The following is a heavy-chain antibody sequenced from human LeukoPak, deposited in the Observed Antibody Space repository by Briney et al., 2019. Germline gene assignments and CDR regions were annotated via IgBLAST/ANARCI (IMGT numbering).Heavy chain of an antibody. CDR1: GFSLSTSGVG. Sequence: SGPTLVNPRQTLTLTCTFSGFSLSTSGVGVGWIRQPPGKALEWLALIYWDDDKRYSPSLKSRLTITKDTSKNQVVLTMTNMDPVDTATYYCAHRRSQLALGVFGPWGQGTLVTVSS. D-gene: IGHD3-16*02. CDR3: AHRRSQLALGVFGP. V-gene: IGHV2-5*02. CDR2: IYWDDDK. J-gene: IGHJ5*02.